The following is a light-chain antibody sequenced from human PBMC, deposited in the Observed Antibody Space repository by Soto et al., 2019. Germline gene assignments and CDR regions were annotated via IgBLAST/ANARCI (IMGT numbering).Light chain of an antibody. V-gene: IGKV3-11*01. CDR3: QQRSDWPLT. CDR2: DAS. Sequence: IVLTQSPGTLSLSPGERATLSCRASQSVSSYLAWYQQKPGQAPRLLIYDASNRATGIPARFSGSGSGTDFTLTISSLEPEDFAVYYCQQRSDWPLTFGGGTKVEI. CDR1: QSVSSY. J-gene: IGKJ4*01.